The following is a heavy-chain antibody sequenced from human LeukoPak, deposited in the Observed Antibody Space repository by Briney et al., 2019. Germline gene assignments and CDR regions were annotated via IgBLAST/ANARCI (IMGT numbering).Heavy chain of an antibody. CDR1: GFTFSNYA. CDR3: AKGRYYNILTGYPRQYYFDY. D-gene: IGHD3-9*01. V-gene: IGHV3-30*02. CDR2: IRYDGSNK. Sequence: GGSLRLSCAASGFTFSNYAMQWVRQAPGKGLEWVTFIRYDGSNKYYADSVKGRFTISRDNSKNTLYLQMNSLRAEDTAVYYCAKGRYYNILTGYPRQYYFDYWGQGTLVTVSS. J-gene: IGHJ4*02.